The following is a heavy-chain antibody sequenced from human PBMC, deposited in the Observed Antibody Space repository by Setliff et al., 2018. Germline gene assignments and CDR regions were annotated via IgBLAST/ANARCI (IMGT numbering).Heavy chain of an antibody. Sequence: ASVKVSCKASGYTFTGYYMYWVRQAPGQGLEWMGRINPSSGATIYAQKFQGRVTMTSDTSISTAYMELGRLRSDDTAVYFCGRDGGGDSDAFDIWGQGTMVTVSS. CDR2: INPSSGAT. CDR3: GRDGGGDSDAFDI. D-gene: IGHD3-16*01. V-gene: IGHV1-2*06. J-gene: IGHJ3*02. CDR1: GYTFTGYY.